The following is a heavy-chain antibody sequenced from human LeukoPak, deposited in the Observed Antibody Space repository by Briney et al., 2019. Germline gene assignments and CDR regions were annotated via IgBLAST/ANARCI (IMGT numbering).Heavy chain of an antibody. V-gene: IGHV1-46*01. Sequence: ASVKVSCKASGYTFTSYYMHWERQAPGQGLEWMGIINPSGGSTSYAQKLQGRVTMTTDTSTSTAYMELRSLRSDDTAVYYCARDDSITMVRGLKPNWFDPWGQGTLVTVSS. J-gene: IGHJ5*02. CDR3: ARDDSITMVRGLKPNWFDP. CDR2: INPSGGST. D-gene: IGHD3-10*01. CDR1: GYTFTSYY.